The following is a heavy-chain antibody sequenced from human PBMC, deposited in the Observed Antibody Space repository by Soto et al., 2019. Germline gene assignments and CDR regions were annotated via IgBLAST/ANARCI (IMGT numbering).Heavy chain of an antibody. Sequence: QVQLVESGGGVVQPGRSLRLSCAASGFTFSSYAMHWVRQAPGKGLEWVAGISYDGSNKYYADSVKGRFTISRDNSKNALYLQMNSLRAEDTAVYYCARDNGYSSSWSFDYWGQGTLVTVS. CDR2: ISYDGSNK. CDR3: ARDNGYSSSWSFDY. D-gene: IGHD6-13*01. CDR1: GFTFSSYA. V-gene: IGHV3-30-3*01. J-gene: IGHJ4*02.